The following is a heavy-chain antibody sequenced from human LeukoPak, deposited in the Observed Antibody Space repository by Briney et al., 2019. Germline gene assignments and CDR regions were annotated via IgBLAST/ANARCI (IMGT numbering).Heavy chain of an antibody. J-gene: IGHJ4*02. CDR2: ISSSSSYI. CDR1: GFTFSSDS. CDR3: VFLSGYSYGWFDY. D-gene: IGHD5-18*01. V-gene: IGHV3-21*01. Sequence: GESLRPSCAASGFTFSSDSMNWVRQAPGHGLEWVSSISSSSSYIFYAASLKGRFTISRDNARNSLYLQMNSLRADDTAVYYCVFLSGYSYGWFDYWGQGTVVSVSS.